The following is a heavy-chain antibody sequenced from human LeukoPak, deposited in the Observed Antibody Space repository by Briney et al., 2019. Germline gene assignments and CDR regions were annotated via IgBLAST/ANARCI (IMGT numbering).Heavy chain of an antibody. CDR3: AKDRFGNYDILTGPLGY. CDR1: GFTFSSYG. D-gene: IGHD3-9*01. Sequence: GGSLRLSCAASGFTFSSYGMHWVRQAPGKGLEWVAVISYDGSNKYYADSVKGRFTISRDNSMNTLYLQMNSLRAEDTAVYYCAKDRFGNYDILTGPLGYWGQGTLVTVSS. V-gene: IGHV3-30*18. CDR2: ISYDGSNK. J-gene: IGHJ4*02.